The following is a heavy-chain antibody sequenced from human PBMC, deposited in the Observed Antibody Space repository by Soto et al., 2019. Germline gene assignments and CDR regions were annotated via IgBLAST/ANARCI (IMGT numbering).Heavy chain of an antibody. CDR1: GYTFTSYD. J-gene: IGHJ6*02. V-gene: IGHV1-8*01. Sequence: QVQLVQSGAEVKKPGASVKVSCKASGYTFTSYDINWVRQATGQGLVWMGWMNPNSGNTGYAQKFQGRVTMTRNTSISTAYMELSSLRSEDTAVYYWSRGHRWLQLLRYDYGMDVWGQGTTVTVSS. D-gene: IGHD5-12*01. CDR3: SRGHRWLQLLRYDYGMDV. CDR2: MNPNSGNT.